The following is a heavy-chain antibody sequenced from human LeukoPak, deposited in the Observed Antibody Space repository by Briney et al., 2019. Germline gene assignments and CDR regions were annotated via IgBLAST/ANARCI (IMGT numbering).Heavy chain of an antibody. Sequence: ASVKVSCKASGYTFTGYYMHRVRQAPGQGLEWMGWINPNSGGTGYAQKFQGRVTMTRDTSISTAYMELTRLRSDDTAIYYCARAFTGTSRRYGDYWFDPWGQGTLVTVSS. V-gene: IGHV1-2*02. CDR2: INPNSGGT. D-gene: IGHD4-17*01. J-gene: IGHJ5*02. CDR3: ARAFTGTSRRYGDYWFDP. CDR1: GYTFTGYY.